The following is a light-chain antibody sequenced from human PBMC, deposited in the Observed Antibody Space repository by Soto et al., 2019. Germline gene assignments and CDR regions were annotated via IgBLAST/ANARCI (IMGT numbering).Light chain of an antibody. CDR1: QGIGDN. CDR2: DTS. V-gene: IGKV3-15*01. J-gene: IGKJ4*01. CDR3: QPYNNWPLT. Sequence: EVVMRQSPATLSVSPGEGVTLSCRARQGIGDNLAWYQPKPGQTPRLLIYDTSTRATGVPARFSGSRSGPEFTLTLNSLQSEDFAIYYCQPYNNWPLTFGGGTKVDIK.